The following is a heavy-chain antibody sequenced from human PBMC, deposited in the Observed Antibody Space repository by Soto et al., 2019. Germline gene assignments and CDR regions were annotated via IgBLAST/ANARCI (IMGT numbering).Heavy chain of an antibody. CDR2: IYPGDSDT. CDR3: ARNRLRQYYYGMDV. J-gene: IGHJ6*02. Sequence: PGESLKISCQCSGYSFANYWIAWVRQMPGKGLEWVGVIYPGDSDTRYSPSFRGQVTISADKSISHVYLQWSSLKASDTAMYYCARNRLRQYYYGMDVWGQGTTVTVS. D-gene: IGHD3-10*01. CDR1: GYSFANYW. V-gene: IGHV5-51*01.